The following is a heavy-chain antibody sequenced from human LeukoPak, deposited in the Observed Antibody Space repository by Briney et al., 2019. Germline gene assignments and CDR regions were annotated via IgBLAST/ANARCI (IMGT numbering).Heavy chain of an antibody. D-gene: IGHD3-22*01. V-gene: IGHV3-21*06. CDR2: ISGSSSDI. Sequence: GGSLRLACAASVLTFSSYAMDWVRQAREKGLEWVSSISGSSSDIYYADSVKGRFTISRDNAKNSVFLQMNNLRAEDTAIYYCARRGYHDSSGYDYWGQGTLVTVSS. CDR1: VLTFSSYA. J-gene: IGHJ4*02. CDR3: ARRGYHDSSGYDY.